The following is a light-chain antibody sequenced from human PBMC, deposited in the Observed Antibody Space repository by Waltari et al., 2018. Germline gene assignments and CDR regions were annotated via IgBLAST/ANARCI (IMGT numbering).Light chain of an antibody. J-gene: IGLJ1*01. CDR1: SSNIGRNY. CDR3: AAWDDSLNAFYV. CDR2: RNH. V-gene: IGLV1-47*01. Sequence: QSVLTQPPSASGTPGQRVTISCSGSSSNIGRNYVYWYQQLPGTAPRLPIYRNHQRPSGVPDRFSGSKSGTSASLAISGLRSEDEADYYCAAWDDSLNAFYVFGIGTKVTVL.